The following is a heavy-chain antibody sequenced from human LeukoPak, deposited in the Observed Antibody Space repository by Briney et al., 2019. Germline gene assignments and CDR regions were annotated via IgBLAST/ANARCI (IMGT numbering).Heavy chain of an antibody. CDR3: ARDADYDSSGNDAFDI. V-gene: IGHV4-4*02. CDR1: GGSISSSNW. CDR2: IYHSGST. Sequence: SGTLSLTCAVSGGSISSSNWWNWVRQPPGKGLEWIGEIYHSGSTNYNPSLKSRVTISVDKSKNQFSLKLSSVTAADTAVYYCARDADYDSSGNDAFDIWGQGTMVTVSS. J-gene: IGHJ3*02. D-gene: IGHD3-22*01.